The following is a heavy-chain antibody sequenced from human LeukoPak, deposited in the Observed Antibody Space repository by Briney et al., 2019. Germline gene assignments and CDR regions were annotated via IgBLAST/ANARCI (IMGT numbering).Heavy chain of an antibody. CDR3: ARSLGYCSSTSCYVLDY. CDR1: GFTFSSYA. J-gene: IGHJ4*02. Sequence: GGSLRLSCAASGFTFSSYAMHWVRQAPGKGLEWVAVISYDGSNKYYADSVKGRFTISRDNSKNTLYLQMNSLRAEDTAVYYCARSLGYCSSTSCYVLDYWGQGTLVTVSS. CDR2: ISYDGSNK. V-gene: IGHV3-30*04. D-gene: IGHD2-2*01.